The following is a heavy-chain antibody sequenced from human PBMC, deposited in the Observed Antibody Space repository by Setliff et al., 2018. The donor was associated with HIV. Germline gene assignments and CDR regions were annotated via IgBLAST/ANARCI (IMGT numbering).Heavy chain of an antibody. CDR2: IRSKAYGGTT. CDR3: TINAEPNGDYGNLKYFDL. CDR1: GFTFTSAW. V-gene: IGHV3-49*04. Sequence: PGGSLRLSCAASGFTFTSAWMTWVRQVPGKGLEWVGFIRSKAYGGTTEYAASLKGRFTISRDDSKSIAYLQMNSLKTEDTAVYYCTINAEPNGDYGNLKYFDLWGRGTLVTVSS. J-gene: IGHJ2*01. D-gene: IGHD4-17*01.